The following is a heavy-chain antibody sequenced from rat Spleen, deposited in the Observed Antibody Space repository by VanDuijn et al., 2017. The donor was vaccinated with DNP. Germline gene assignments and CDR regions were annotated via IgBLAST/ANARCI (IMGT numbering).Heavy chain of an antibody. CDR3: ARGLNYGGYIYSWYFDF. V-gene: IGHV3-1*01. Sequence: EVQFQESGPGLVKSSQSLSLTCSVTGYSITSNYWAWIRKFPGNKMEWMGYINYSGNTAYNPSLRSRISITRDTSKNQFFLQLNSVTTEDTATYYCARGLNYGGYIYSWYFDFWGPGTMVTVSS. J-gene: IGHJ1*01. CDR1: GYSITSNY. CDR2: INYSGNT. D-gene: IGHD1-11*01.